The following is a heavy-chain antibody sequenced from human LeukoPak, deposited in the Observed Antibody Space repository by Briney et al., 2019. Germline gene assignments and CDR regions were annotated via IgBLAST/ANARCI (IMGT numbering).Heavy chain of an antibody. D-gene: IGHD5-18*01. CDR3: ARGVGLRRTKYYYYYYMDV. V-gene: IGHV1-8*01. J-gene: IGHJ6*03. Sequence: ASVKVSCKASGYTFTSYDINWVRQATGQGLEWMGWMNPNSGNTGYAQKFQGRVTMTRNTSISTAYMELSSLRSEDTAVYYCARGVGLRRTKYYYYYYMDVWGKGTTVTVSS. CDR2: MNPNSGNT. CDR1: GYTFTSYD.